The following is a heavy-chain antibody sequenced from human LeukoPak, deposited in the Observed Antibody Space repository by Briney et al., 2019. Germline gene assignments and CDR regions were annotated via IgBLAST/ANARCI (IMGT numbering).Heavy chain of an antibody. CDR3: ARERAYSSSWGYFDY. CDR1: GFTFSSYW. J-gene: IGHJ4*02. D-gene: IGHD6-13*01. Sequence: GGSLTLSCAASGFTFSSYWMSWVRQAPGKGLEWVANIKQDGSEKYYVDPVKGRFTISRDNAKNSLYLQMNSLRAEVTAVYYCARERAYSSSWGYFDYWGQGTLVTVSS. V-gene: IGHV3-7*01. CDR2: IKQDGSEK.